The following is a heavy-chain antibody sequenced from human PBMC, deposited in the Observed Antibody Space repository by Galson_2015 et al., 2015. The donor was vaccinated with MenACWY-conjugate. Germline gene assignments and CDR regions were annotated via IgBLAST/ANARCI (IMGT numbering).Heavy chain of an antibody. CDR2: IIPILGIA. CDR3: ASNYYDSSGPKNFDY. Sequence: SVKVSCKASGGTFSSYAISWVRQAPGQGLEWMGRIIPILGIANYAQKFQGRVTITADKSTSTAYMELSSLRPEDTAVYYCASNYYDSSGPKNFDYWGQGTLVTVSS. D-gene: IGHD3-22*01. J-gene: IGHJ4*02. V-gene: IGHV1-69*04. CDR1: GGTFSSYA.